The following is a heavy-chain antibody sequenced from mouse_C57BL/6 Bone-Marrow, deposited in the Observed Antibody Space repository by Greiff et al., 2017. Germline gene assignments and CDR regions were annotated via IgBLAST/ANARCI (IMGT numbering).Heavy chain of an antibody. CDR3: ARPAYYSNFYAMDY. CDR2: IDPSDSYT. Sequence: QVQLQQPGAELVMPGASVKLSCKASGYTFTSYWMHWVKQRPGQGLEWIGEIDPSDSYTNYNQKFKGKSTLTVDKSSSTAYMQLSSLTSEDSAVYYWARPAYYSNFYAMDYWGQGTSVTVSS. CDR1: GYTFTSYW. D-gene: IGHD2-5*01. J-gene: IGHJ4*01. V-gene: IGHV1-69*01.